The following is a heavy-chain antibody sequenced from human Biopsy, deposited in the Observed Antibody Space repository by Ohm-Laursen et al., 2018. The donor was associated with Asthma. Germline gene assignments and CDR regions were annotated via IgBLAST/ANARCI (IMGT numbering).Heavy chain of an antibody. Sequence: GSLRLSCTASGFTFGDYWMSWVRQVPGKGLEWVANLKHDGTEKNHVDSLKGRFTISRDNAKNSLYLQMNSLRAEDTAVYYCARTFHFWSPYHAEHYQLWGQGTLVTVSS. D-gene: IGHD3-3*02. CDR1: GFTFGDYW. CDR3: ARTFHFWSPYHAEHYQL. J-gene: IGHJ1*01. V-gene: IGHV3-7*01. CDR2: LKHDGTEK.